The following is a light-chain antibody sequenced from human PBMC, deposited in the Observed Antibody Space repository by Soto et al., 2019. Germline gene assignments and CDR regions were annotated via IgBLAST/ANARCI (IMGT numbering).Light chain of an antibody. CDR3: QQYDNLPTWT. J-gene: IGKJ1*01. CDR2: DAS. Sequence: DIQMTQSPSTLSGSVGDRVTITCRASQTISNYLNWYQQKPGKAPKLLIYDASNLETGVPSRFSGSGSGTDFTFTISSLQPEEIATYDCQQYDNLPTWTCGQGTKV. CDR1: QTISNY. V-gene: IGKV1-33*01.